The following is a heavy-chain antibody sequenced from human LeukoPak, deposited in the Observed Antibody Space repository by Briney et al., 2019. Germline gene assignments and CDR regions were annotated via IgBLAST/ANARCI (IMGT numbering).Heavy chain of an antibody. CDR2: IYSGGST. CDR1: GFTFSSNA. J-gene: IGHJ4*02. V-gene: IGHV3-66*02. Sequence: PGGSLRLSCAASGFTFSSNAMSWVRQAPGKGLEWVSVIYSGGSTYYADSVKGRFTISRDNSKNTLYLQMNSLRAEDTAVYYCAREPGNYGSGSYWGQGTLVTVSS. D-gene: IGHD3-10*01. CDR3: AREPGNYGSGSY.